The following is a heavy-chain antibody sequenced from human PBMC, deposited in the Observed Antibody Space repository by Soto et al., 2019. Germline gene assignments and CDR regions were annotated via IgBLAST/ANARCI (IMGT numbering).Heavy chain of an antibody. V-gene: IGHV1-18*01. J-gene: IGHJ5*02. CDR1: GYTFSSYG. D-gene: IGHD2-15*01. CDR3: ARDYSGVVEGVTVGWFDP. Sequence: QVQLVQSGAEVKQPGASVKVSCKASGYTFSSYGISWVRQAPGQGLEWMGWISAYNGNTNYAQKFQGRVTVTTDTSTTTAYMEVRRLRSDDTAVYYCARDYSGVVEGVTVGWFDPWGQGTLVTVSS. CDR2: ISAYNGNT.